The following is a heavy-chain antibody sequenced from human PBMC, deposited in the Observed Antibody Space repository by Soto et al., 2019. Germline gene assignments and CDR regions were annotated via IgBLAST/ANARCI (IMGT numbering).Heavy chain of an antibody. D-gene: IGHD3-3*01. J-gene: IGHJ5*02. CDR3: ARAYYDFWSGSNWFDP. CDR2: IYYSGST. Sequence: PSETLSLTCTVSGGSISSYYWGWIRQPPGKGLEWIGYIYYSGSTNYNPSLKSRVTISVDTSKNQFPLKLSSVTAADTAVYYCARAYYDFWSGSNWFDPWGQGTLVTVSS. V-gene: IGHV4-59*08. CDR1: GGSISSYY.